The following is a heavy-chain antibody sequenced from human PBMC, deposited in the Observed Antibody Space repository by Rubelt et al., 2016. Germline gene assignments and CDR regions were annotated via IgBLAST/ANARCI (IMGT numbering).Heavy chain of an antibody. V-gene: IGHV4-30-4*07. CDR3: ARGKGHLFDY. Sequence: QVQLQESGPGLVKPSQTLSLTCAVSGGSISSGDYSWSWIRQPPGKGLEWIGYMYYSGGTYYNPSLKSRVTISVDTSKNQFSLKLSSVTAADTAVYYCARGKGHLFDYWGQGTLVTVSS. CDR2: MYYSGGT. CDR1: GGSISSGDYS. J-gene: IGHJ4*02.